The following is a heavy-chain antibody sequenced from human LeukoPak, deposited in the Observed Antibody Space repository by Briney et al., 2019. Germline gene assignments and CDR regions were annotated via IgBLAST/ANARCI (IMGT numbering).Heavy chain of an antibody. CDR1: GFTFNTYW. Sequence: GGSPRLSCAASGFTFNTYWMHWVRQAPGQGLEWVSRVHSDGNSTNYADSVKGRFTISRDNAKNTLSLQMNSLRAEDTAVYYCARGSSTRLDPWGQGTLVTVSS. V-gene: IGHV3-74*01. CDR3: ARGSSTRLDP. J-gene: IGHJ5*02. D-gene: IGHD5-12*01. CDR2: VHSDGNST.